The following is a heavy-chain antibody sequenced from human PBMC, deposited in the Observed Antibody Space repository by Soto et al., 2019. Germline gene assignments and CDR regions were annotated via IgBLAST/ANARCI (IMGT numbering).Heavy chain of an antibody. J-gene: IGHJ4*02. D-gene: IGHD2-15*01. CDR3: TVPAATWAYYFDY. CDR1: GFTLTSYA. V-gene: IGHV3-23*01. CDR2: FSGSDGST. Sequence: PGGSLRLSCAASGFTLTSYAMSWVRQAPGKGLEWVSTFSGSDGSTNYADSVKGRFTISRDTPKNTLFLQMNSLRAEDTAVYYCTVPAATWAYYFDYWGQGALVTVSS.